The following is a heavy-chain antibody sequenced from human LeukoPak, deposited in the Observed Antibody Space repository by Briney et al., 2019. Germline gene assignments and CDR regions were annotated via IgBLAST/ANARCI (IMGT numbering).Heavy chain of an antibody. Sequence: GGSLRVSCAASGFTFSSYGMHWVRQARGKGLEWVAVIWYDGSNKYYADSVKGRFTISRDNTKNTLYLQMNSLRAEDTAVYYCARAGVSYGMDVWGQGTTVTVSS. D-gene: IGHD1-14*01. CDR2: IWYDGSNK. CDR1: GFTFSSYG. CDR3: ARAGVSYGMDV. J-gene: IGHJ6*02. V-gene: IGHV3-33*01.